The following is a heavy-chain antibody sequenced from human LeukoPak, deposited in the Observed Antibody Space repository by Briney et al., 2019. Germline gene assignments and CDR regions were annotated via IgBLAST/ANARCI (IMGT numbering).Heavy chain of an antibody. Sequence: PSETLSLTCTASGASISSSSYYWGWIRQPPGKGLEWIGSIYYTGNTYYKPSLESRVTISVDTSRNHFSLKLSSVTAADTALYYCARQRQVEAPSNWGQGTLVTVSS. J-gene: IGHJ4*02. V-gene: IGHV4-39*01. CDR1: GASISSSSYY. D-gene: IGHD1-26*01. CDR2: IYYTGNT. CDR3: ARQRQVEAPSN.